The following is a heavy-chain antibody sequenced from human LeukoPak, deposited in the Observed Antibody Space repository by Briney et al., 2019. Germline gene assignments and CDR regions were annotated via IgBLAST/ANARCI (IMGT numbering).Heavy chain of an antibody. Sequence: GRSLRLSCAASGFTFSSYAMSWVRQAPGKGLEWVSAISGSGGSTYYADSVKGRFTISRDNSKNTLYLQMNSLRAEDTAVYYCAKGSVVAATGSSNYYMDVWGKGTRSPSP. CDR3: AKGSVVAATGSSNYYMDV. CDR1: GFTFSSYA. V-gene: IGHV3-23*01. CDR2: ISGSGGST. J-gene: IGHJ6*03. D-gene: IGHD2-15*01.